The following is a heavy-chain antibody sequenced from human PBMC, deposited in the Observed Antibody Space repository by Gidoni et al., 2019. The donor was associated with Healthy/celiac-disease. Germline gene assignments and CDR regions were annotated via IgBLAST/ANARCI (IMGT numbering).Heavy chain of an antibody. Sequence: QVQLVQSGAEVKKPGASVKVSCKASGYTFPSYDIHWVRQATGQGLEWMGWMNPNSGNTGYAQKFQGRVTMTRNTSISTAYMELSSLRSEDTAVYYCARAGGAAAGLYYYYYYGMDVWGQGTTVTVSS. CDR2: MNPNSGNT. D-gene: IGHD6-13*01. CDR1: GYTFPSYD. V-gene: IGHV1-8*01. J-gene: IGHJ6*02. CDR3: ARAGGAAAGLYYYYYYGMDV.